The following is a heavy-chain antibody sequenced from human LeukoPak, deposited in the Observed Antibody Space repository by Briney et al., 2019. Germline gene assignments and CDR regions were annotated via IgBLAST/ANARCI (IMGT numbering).Heavy chain of an antibody. CDR3: ARYSGSYYVNY. CDR2: ISSSSYI. Sequence: PGGSLRLSCAASGFTFSSYSMNWVRQAPGKGLEWVSSISSSSYIYYADSVKGRFTISRDNAKNSLYLQMNSLRAEDTAVYYCARYSGSYYVNYWGQGTLVTVSS. D-gene: IGHD1-26*01. J-gene: IGHJ4*02. V-gene: IGHV3-21*01. CDR1: GFTFSSYS.